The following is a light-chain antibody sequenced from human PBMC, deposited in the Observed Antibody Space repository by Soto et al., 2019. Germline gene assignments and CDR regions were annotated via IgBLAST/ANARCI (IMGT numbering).Light chain of an antibody. V-gene: IGKV1-39*01. Sequence: DIQITQSPSSLSASVGDRVTITCRASQSISSYLNWYQQKPGKAPKLLIYAASSLQSGVPSRFSGSGSGTDFTLTISSLQPEDFAVYYCQQYGSSRLTFGGGTKVDIK. CDR3: QQYGSSRLT. CDR1: QSISSY. CDR2: AAS. J-gene: IGKJ4*01.